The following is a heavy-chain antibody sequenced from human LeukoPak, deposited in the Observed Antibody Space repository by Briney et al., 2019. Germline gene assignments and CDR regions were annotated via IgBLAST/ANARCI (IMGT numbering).Heavy chain of an antibody. CDR1: GFTFSSYA. Sequence: HPGRSLRLSCAASGFTFSSYAMSWVRQAPGKGLEWVSAISGSGGSTYYADSVKGRFTISRDNSKNTLYLQMNSLRAEDTAVYYCAKDPPPGSYYDSSGYGDYWGQGTLVTVSS. D-gene: IGHD3-22*01. CDR3: AKDPPPGSYYDSSGYGDY. CDR2: ISGSGGST. J-gene: IGHJ4*02. V-gene: IGHV3-23*01.